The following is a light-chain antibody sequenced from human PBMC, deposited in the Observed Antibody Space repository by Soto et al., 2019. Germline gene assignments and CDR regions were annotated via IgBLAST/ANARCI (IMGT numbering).Light chain of an antibody. CDR2: GVN. J-gene: IGLJ3*02. CDR1: SSDFGDDKY. CDR3: GSFTTSRIWV. V-gene: IGLV2-14*01. Sequence: QSALTQPASVSGSPGQSXTVSCTGSSSDFGDDKYVSWYQQQPGKGPNLLIYGVNSRPSGISNRFSGSKSGNTASLTVSGLQVXDXXEYFCGSFTTSRIWVFGGGTKLTVL.